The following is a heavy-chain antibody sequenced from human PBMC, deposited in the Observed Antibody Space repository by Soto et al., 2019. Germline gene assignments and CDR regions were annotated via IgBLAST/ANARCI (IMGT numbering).Heavy chain of an antibody. CDR1: GFTFSSYG. CDR2: IWYDGSNK. J-gene: IGHJ4*02. CDR3: ARKGYCSGGSCYSLPAYLDY. D-gene: IGHD2-15*01. V-gene: IGHV3-33*01. Sequence: GSLRLSCAASGFTFSSYGMHWVRQAPGKGLEWVAVIWYDGSNKYYADSVKGRFTISRDNSKNTLYLQMNSLRAEDTAVYYCARKGYCSGGSCYSLPAYLDYWGQGTLVTVSS.